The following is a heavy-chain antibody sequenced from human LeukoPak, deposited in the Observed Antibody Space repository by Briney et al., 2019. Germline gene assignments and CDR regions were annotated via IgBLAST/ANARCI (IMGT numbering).Heavy chain of an antibody. CDR3: ARAALSSGWKAGVNY. CDR2: ISYDGSNK. J-gene: IGHJ4*02. D-gene: IGHD6-19*01. CDR1: GFTFSSYA. V-gene: IGHV3-30-3*01. Sequence: GGSLRLSCAASGFTFSSYAMHWVRQAPGKGLEWVAVISYDGSNKYYADSVKGRFTISRDNSKNTLYLQMNSLRAEDTAVYYCARAALSSGWKAGVNYWGQGTLVTVSS.